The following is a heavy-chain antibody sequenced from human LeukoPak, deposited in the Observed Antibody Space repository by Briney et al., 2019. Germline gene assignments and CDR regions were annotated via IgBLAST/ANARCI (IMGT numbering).Heavy chain of an antibody. CDR2: IPKDGINK. D-gene: IGHD2-21*02. Sequence: PGGSLRLSCTTSGFIFSNYGFHWVRQAPGKGLEWVALIRNDIPKDGINKYYADSIRGRFTISRDNAKNTLYLQMNSLRAEDTAVYYCARELPREVTLDYWGQGTLVTVSP. J-gene: IGHJ4*01. V-gene: IGHV3-30*02. CDR3: ARELPREVTLDY. CDR1: GFIFSNYG.